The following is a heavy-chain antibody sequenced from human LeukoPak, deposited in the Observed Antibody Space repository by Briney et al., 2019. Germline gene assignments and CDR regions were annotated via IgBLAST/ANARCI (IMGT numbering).Heavy chain of an antibody. D-gene: IGHD1-14*01. Sequence: SETLSLTCAVYGGSFSGYYWSWIRQPPGKGLEWIGKINHSGSTNYNPSLKSRVTISVDTSKNQFSLKLSSVTAADTAVYYCARGGQKGKPNWFDPWGQGTLVTVSS. V-gene: IGHV4-34*01. CDR3: ARGGQKGKPNWFDP. CDR2: INHSGST. CDR1: GGSFSGYY. J-gene: IGHJ5*02.